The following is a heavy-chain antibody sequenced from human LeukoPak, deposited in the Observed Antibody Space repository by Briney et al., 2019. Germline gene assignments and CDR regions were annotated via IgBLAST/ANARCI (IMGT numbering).Heavy chain of an antibody. CDR1: GHSMISDYY. CDR3: ARNVSADFSIRHHKWFDP. D-gene: IGHD2-21*01. V-gene: IGHV4-38-2*01. Sequence: SETLSLTCGVSGHSMISDYYWGWIRQPPGKGLEWIGSIYHSGSTHYNPSLKSRVTISVDTSKNQFSLKLSSVTASDTAIYYCARNVSADFSIRHHKWFDPWGQGTLVTVSS. J-gene: IGHJ5*02. CDR2: IYHSGST.